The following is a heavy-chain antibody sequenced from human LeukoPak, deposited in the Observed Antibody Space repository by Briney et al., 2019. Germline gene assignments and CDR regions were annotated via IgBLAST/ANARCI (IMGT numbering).Heavy chain of an antibody. J-gene: IGHJ4*02. CDR1: GFTFSSYC. D-gene: IGHD4/OR15-4a*01. CDR3: ARDADYGDLDY. Sequence: PGGSLRLSCAASGFTFSSYCMSWVRQAPGKGLEWMANIKQDGSEKYYVDSVKGRFTISRDNAKNSLYLQMNSLRAEDTAVYYCARDADYGDLDYWGQGTLVTVSS. V-gene: IGHV3-7*03. CDR2: IKQDGSEK.